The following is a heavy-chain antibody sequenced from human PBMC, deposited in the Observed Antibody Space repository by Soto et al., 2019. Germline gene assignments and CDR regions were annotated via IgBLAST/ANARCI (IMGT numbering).Heavy chain of an antibody. D-gene: IGHD3-3*01. CDR1: GGSICSGGYY. V-gene: IGHV4-31*03. Sequence: SETLSLTCTVSGGSICSGGYYWSWIRQHPGKGLEWIGYIYYSGSTYYNPSLKSRVTISVDTSKNQFSLKLSSVTAADTAVYYCARDAHYDFWSGYYNWGQGTLVTVYS. CDR3: ARDAHYDFWSGYYN. J-gene: IGHJ4*02. CDR2: IYYSGST.